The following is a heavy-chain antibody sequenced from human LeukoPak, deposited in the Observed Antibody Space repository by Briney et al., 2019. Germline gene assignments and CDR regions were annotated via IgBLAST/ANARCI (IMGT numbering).Heavy chain of an antibody. CDR3: AWSTVLYYYMDV. D-gene: IGHD4-17*01. Sequence: ASVKVSCKASGYTFTGYYMHWVRPAPGQGLEWMGWINPNSGGTNYAQKFQGRVTMTRDTSISTAYMELSRLRSDDTAVYYCAWSTVLYYYMDVWGKGTTVTVSS. CDR2: INPNSGGT. V-gene: IGHV1-2*02. J-gene: IGHJ6*03. CDR1: GYTFTGYY.